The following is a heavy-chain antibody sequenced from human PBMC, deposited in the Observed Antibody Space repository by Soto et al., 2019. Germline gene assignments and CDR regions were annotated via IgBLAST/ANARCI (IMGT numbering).Heavy chain of an antibody. V-gene: IGHV4-30-4*01. CDR1: GGSISSGDYY. Sequence: LSLTCTVSGGSISSGDYYWSWIRQPPGKGLEWIGYIYYSGSTYYNPSLKSRVTISVDTSKNQFSLKLSSVTAADTAVYYCARNKITGTVDYWGQGTLVTVSS. CDR2: IYYSGST. CDR3: ARNKITGTVDY. J-gene: IGHJ4*02. D-gene: IGHD3-16*01.